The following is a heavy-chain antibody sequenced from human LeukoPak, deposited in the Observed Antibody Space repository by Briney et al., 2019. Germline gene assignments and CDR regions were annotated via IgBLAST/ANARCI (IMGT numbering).Heavy chain of an antibody. CDR2: MNQDGSEK. D-gene: IGHD6-13*01. Sequence: PGGSLRLSCVDSGFTFSNYWMSWVRQAPGKGLEWVANMNQDGSEKYYVDSVKGRFTISRDNAKNSLYLQMNSPRAEDTAVYYCAAASAFSSSWRSWGQGTVVTVSS. J-gene: IGHJ5*02. V-gene: IGHV3-7*01. CDR3: AAASAFSSSWRS. CDR1: GFTFSNYW.